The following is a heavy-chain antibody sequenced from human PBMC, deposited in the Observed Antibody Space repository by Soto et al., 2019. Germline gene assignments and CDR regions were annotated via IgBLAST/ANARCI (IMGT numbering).Heavy chain of an antibody. CDR1: GFTFSSYS. D-gene: IGHD5-18*01. Sequence: GGSLRLSCAASGFTFSSYSMSWVRQAPGEGLEWVSAISGSGGSTYDADSVKGRFTISRDNSKNTLYLQMNSLRAEDTAVYYCAKDLYSYGYASLDYWGQGTLVTVSS. V-gene: IGHV3-23*01. CDR3: AKDLYSYGYASLDY. J-gene: IGHJ4*02. CDR2: ISGSGGST.